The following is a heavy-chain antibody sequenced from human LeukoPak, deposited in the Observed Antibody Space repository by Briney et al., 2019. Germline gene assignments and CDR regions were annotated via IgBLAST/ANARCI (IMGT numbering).Heavy chain of an antibody. V-gene: IGHV4-59*12. D-gene: IGHD6-19*01. CDR2: IYHSGST. Sequence: SETLSLTCTVSGGSISSYYWSWIRQPPGKGLEWIGYIYHSGSTKYNPSLKSRVTISVDTSKNQFSLKLSSVTAADTAVYYCARNSHRKSWNGIAVAYDYWGQGTLVTVSS. CDR3: ARNSHRKSWNGIAVAYDY. CDR1: GGSISSYY. J-gene: IGHJ4*02.